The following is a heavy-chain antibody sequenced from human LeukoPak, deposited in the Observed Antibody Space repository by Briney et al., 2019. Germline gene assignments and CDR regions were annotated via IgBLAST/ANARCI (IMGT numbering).Heavy chain of an antibody. D-gene: IGHD3-9*01. Sequence: GGSLRLSCAASGFTFSDQSMNWVRQAPGKGLEWVAVISYDGSNKYYADSVKGRFTISRDNSKNTLYLQMNSLRAEDTAVYYCAKDLDDILTGYPPPDYWGQGTLVTVSS. CDR3: AKDLDDILTGYPPPDY. CDR2: ISYDGSNK. J-gene: IGHJ4*02. CDR1: GFTFSDQS. V-gene: IGHV3-30*18.